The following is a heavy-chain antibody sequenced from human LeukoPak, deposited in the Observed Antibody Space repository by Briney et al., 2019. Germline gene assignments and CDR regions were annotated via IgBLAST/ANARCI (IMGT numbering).Heavy chain of an antibody. V-gene: IGHV3-30*18. CDR2: ISYDGSNK. D-gene: IGHD6-19*01. Sequence: PGGSLRLSCAASGFTFSRYSMTWVRQAPGKGLEWVAVISYDGSNKYYADSVKGRFTISRDNSKNTLYLQMNSLRAEDTAVYYCAKDPDSSGWYAGDDYWGQGTLVTVSS. J-gene: IGHJ4*02. CDR3: AKDPDSSGWYAGDDY. CDR1: GFTFSRYS.